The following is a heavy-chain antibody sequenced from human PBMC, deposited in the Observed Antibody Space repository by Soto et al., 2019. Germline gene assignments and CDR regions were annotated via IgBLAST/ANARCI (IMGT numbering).Heavy chain of an antibody. CDR1: GFTFSSYG. CDR2: IWYDGSNK. J-gene: IGHJ4*02. D-gene: IGHD3-16*01. Sequence: QVQLVESGGGVVQPGRSLRLSCAASGFTFSSYGMHWVRQAPGKGLEWVAVIWYDGSNKYYADSVKGRFTISRDNSKNTLYLQMNSLRAEDTAVYYCARERFDTRSFDYWGQGTLVTVSS. CDR3: ARERFDTRSFDY. V-gene: IGHV3-33*01.